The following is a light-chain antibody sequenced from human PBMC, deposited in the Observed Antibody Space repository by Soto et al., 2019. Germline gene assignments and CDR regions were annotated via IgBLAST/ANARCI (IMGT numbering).Light chain of an antibody. Sequence: DIRLTQSPSTLSASVGDRVTITCRASQNINRWLAWYLQSPGKAPRLLIYDASSLESGVPSRFSGRGSGTEFTLTINSLQPDDFGTYYCQQYYFYLWTFGPGTKVDIK. CDR3: QQYYFYLWT. V-gene: IGKV1-5*01. CDR2: DAS. CDR1: QNINRW. J-gene: IGKJ3*01.